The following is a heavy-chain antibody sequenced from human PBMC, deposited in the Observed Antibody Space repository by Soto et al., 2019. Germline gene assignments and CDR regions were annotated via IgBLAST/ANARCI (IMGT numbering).Heavy chain of an antibody. Sequence: TSETLSLTCAVSGGSISSSNHYWDWIRQPPGKGPEWIGRIYYSGSTYYNPSLKSRVTISVDTSKNQFSLKLSSVTAADTAVYYCARRELEPTNNDAFHIWGEGKTVTVSS. V-gene: IGHV4-39*01. D-gene: IGHD1-1*01. J-gene: IGHJ3*02. CDR1: GGSISSSNHY. CDR3: ARRELEPTNNDAFHI. CDR2: IYYSGST.